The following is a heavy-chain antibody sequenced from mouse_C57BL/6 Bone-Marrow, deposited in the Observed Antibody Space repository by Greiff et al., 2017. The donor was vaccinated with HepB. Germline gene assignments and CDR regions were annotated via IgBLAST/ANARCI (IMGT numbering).Heavy chain of an antibody. J-gene: IGHJ1*03. CDR3: ASGGGSSFWYFDV. CDR1: GYTFTSYW. D-gene: IGHD1-1*01. CDR2: IDPSDSYT. Sequence: QVQLQQPGAELVRPGTSVKLSCKASGYTFTSYWMHWVKQRPGQGLEWIGVIDPSDSYTNYNQKFKGKATLTVDTSSSTAYMQLSSLTSEDSAVYCCASGGGSSFWYFDVWGTGTTVTVSS. V-gene: IGHV1-59*01.